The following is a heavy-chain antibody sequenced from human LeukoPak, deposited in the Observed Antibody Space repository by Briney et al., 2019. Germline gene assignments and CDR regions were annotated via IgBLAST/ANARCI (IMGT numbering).Heavy chain of an antibody. CDR1: GGSISSSSYY. CDR2: IYYSGST. Sequence: PSETLSLTCTVSGGSISSSSYYWGWIRQPQGKGREWIGSIYYSGSTYYNPSLKSRVTISVDTSKNQFSLKLSSVTAADTAVYYCARRIMITFGGVIAQDYWGQGTLVTVSS. CDR3: ARRIMITFGGVIAQDY. J-gene: IGHJ4*02. V-gene: IGHV4-39*01. D-gene: IGHD3-16*02.